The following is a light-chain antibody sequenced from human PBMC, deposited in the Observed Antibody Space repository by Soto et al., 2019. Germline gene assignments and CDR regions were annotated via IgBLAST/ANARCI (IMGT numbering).Light chain of an antibody. J-gene: IGKJ4*01. Sequence: DIQMTQSPSTLSASVGDRVTIAFPASQSISSWLAWYQQKPGKAPKLLIYKASSLESGVPSRFSGSGSGTEFTLTISSLQPDDFATYYCQQYNSYPLTFGGGTKV. CDR3: QQYNSYPLT. V-gene: IGKV1-5*03. CDR1: QSISSW. CDR2: KAS.